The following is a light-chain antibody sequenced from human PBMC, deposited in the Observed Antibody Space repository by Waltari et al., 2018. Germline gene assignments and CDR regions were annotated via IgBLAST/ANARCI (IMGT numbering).Light chain of an antibody. CDR2: DVP. V-gene: IGLV2-14*03. J-gene: IGLJ1*01. CDR1: TDDICTYNF. Sequence: QPPLTQPASVSGSVGQSITISCTGTTDDICTYNFVSWYQQYPGQAPKLIIYDVPDRPSGISHRFSVSKSGNTASLIISGLQDEDEADYHCSSYTSSGTRVFGTGTTVTVL. CDR3: SSYTSSGTRV.